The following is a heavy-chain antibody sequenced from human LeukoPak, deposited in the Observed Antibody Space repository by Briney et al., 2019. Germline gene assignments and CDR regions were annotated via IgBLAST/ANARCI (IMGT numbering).Heavy chain of an antibody. V-gene: IGHV3-NL1*01. Sequence: QPGRSLRLSCVASGSTFSRFGMHWVRQAPGKGLEWVAVIYSGGSTYYADSVKGRFTISRDNSKNTLYLQMNSLRAEDTAVYYCAKDALPSDIVVVPAAIPNWFDPWGQGTLVTVSS. CDR1: GSTFSRFG. D-gene: IGHD2-2*01. CDR3: AKDALPSDIVVVPAAIPNWFDP. J-gene: IGHJ5*02. CDR2: IYSGGST.